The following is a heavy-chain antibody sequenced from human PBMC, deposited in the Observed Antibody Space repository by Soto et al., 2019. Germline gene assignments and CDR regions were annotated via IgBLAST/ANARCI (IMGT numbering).Heavy chain of an antibody. V-gene: IGHV3-72*01. J-gene: IGHJ4*02. CDR1: GFTFSDHY. CDR3: ARVVSPGFYVDY. CDR2: TRNKVKSYTT. Sequence: EVQLVESGGGLVQPGGSLRLSCAASGFTFSDHYMDWVRQAPGKGLEWVGRTRNKVKSYTTEYAASVKGRFTISRDESKNSLYLQMNNLKTEDTAVHYCARVVSPGFYVDYWGQGTLVTVSS. D-gene: IGHD1-26*01.